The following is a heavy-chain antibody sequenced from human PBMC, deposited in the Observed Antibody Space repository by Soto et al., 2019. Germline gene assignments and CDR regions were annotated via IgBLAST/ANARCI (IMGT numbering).Heavy chain of an antibody. D-gene: IGHD6-19*01. CDR2: ILSDGSKQ. CDR1: RFTFSYYA. CDR3: ARTLAVADVFAFEM. V-gene: IGHV3-30-3*01. J-gene: IGHJ3*02. Sequence: QVQLVESGGGVVQPGRSLRLSCAASRFTFSYYAMHWIRQAPGKGLEWMAVILSDGSKQYYAESVKGRFTSSRDNSKSTLYLQMNSLRVEDMSVYYCARTLAVADVFAFEMWGQARMVTVSS.